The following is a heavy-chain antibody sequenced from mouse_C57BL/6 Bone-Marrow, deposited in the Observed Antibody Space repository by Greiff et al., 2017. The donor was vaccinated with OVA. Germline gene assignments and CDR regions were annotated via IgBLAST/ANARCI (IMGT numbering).Heavy chain of an antibody. V-gene: IGHV1-19*01. CDR2: INPYNGGT. J-gene: IGHJ4*01. Sequence: EVKLQESGPVLVKPGASVKMSCKASGYTFTDYYMNWVKQSHGKSLEWIGVINPYNGGTSYNQKFKGKATLTVDKSSSTAYMELNSLTSEDSAVYYCARDGGLRPTYAMDYWGQGTSVTVSS. CDR1: GYTFTDYY. CDR3: ARDGGLRPTYAMDY. D-gene: IGHD2-4*01.